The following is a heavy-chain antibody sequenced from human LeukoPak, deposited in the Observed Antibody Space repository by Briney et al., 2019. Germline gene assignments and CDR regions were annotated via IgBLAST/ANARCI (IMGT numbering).Heavy chain of an antibody. D-gene: IGHD3-22*01. CDR3: ARECYYDSSGYYYYYMDV. J-gene: IGHJ6*03. CDR1: GYTFTSYD. V-gene: IGHV1-2*02. Sequence: GASVKVSCKASGYTFTSYDINWVRQAPGQGLEWMGWINPNSGGTNYAQKFQGRVTMTRDTSISTAYMELSRLRSDDTAVYYCARECYYDSSGYYYYYMDVWGKGTTVTISS. CDR2: INPNSGGT.